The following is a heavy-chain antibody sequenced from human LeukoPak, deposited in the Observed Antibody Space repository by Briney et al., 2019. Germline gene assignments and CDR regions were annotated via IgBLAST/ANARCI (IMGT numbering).Heavy chain of an antibody. J-gene: IGHJ4*02. V-gene: IGHV4-34*01. CDR2: IHYSGSA. D-gene: IGHD3-10*01. CDR3: ARGQWFRAF. Sequence: EASETPSLTCAVYGGSFSGYYWTWIRQPPGKGLEWIGEIHYSGSATYNPSLKSRVTISVDTSKNQFSLKMNSVTAADTAVYYCARGQWFRAFWSRGTPVTVSS. CDR1: GGSFSGYY.